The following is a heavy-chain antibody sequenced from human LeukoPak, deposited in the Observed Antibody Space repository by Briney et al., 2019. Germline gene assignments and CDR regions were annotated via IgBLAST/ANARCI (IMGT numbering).Heavy chain of an antibody. J-gene: IGHJ3*02. CDR2: INPKSGDA. CDR3: ARKWGEDAFDI. D-gene: IGHD1-26*01. Sequence: ASVKVSCKASGSTFSDYHINWVRQASGQGPEWMGWINPKSGDAKYGQAFQGRVTMTRDTSISTAYMELNRLRSDDTALYYCARKWGEDAFDIWGQGTMVTVSS. CDR1: GSTFSDYH. V-gene: IGHV1-2*02.